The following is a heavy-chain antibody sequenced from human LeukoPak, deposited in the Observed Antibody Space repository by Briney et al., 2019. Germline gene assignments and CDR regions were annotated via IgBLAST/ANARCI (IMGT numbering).Heavy chain of an antibody. Sequence: GASVKVSCKASGYTFTSYGISWVRQAPGQGLEWMGWISAYNGNTNYAQKLQGRVTMTTDTSTSTAYMELRSLRSDDTAVYYCARDTDSSSWSDAFDIWGQGTMVTVSS. V-gene: IGHV1-18*01. CDR3: ARDTDSSSWSDAFDI. J-gene: IGHJ3*02. CDR2: ISAYNGNT. D-gene: IGHD6-13*01. CDR1: GYTFTSYG.